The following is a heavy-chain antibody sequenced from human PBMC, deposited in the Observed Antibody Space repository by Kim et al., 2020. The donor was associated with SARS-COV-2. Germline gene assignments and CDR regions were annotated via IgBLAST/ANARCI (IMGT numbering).Heavy chain of an antibody. J-gene: IGHJ5*02. CDR2: INHSGST. V-gene: IGHV4-34*01. CDR1: GGSFSGYY. D-gene: IGHD3-10*01. Sequence: SETLSLTCAVYGGSFSGYYWSWIRQPPGKGLEWIGEINHSGSTNYNPSLKSRVTISVDTSKNQFSLKLSSVTAADTAVYYCARGSEFARKVSGPWQRRNKNNWFDPWGQGTLVTVSS. CDR3: ARGSEFARKVSGPWQRRNKNNWFDP.